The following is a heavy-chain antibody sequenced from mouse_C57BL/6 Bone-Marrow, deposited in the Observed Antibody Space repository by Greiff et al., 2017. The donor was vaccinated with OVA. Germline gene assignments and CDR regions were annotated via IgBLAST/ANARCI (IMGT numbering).Heavy chain of an antibody. V-gene: IGHV8-8*01. Sequence: QVTLKVSGPGILQPSQTLSLTCSFSGFSLSTFGMGVGWIRQPSGQGLEWLAHIWWYDDKYYHTALKNRLTISKDTSKNQVFLKIANVDTADTATYYCARIAYYDYDGCAYWGQGTLVTVSA. J-gene: IGHJ3*01. CDR1: GFSLSTFGMG. CDR3: ARIAYYDYDGCAY. D-gene: IGHD2-4*01. CDR2: IWWYDDK.